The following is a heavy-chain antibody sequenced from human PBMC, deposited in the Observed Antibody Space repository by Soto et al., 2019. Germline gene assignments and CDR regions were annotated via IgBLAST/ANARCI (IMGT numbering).Heavy chain of an antibody. Sequence: QAQLVQSGAEVKKPGASVKVSCKASGYTFTGYDIDWVRQATGQGLEWMGWMNPNSDNTGYAQNFQGRVTMTRDNSITTAYMELTSLRDDDSAAYYCAGEKVGTTGIDFWGQGTLVTVSS. CDR2: MNPNSDNT. CDR3: AGEKVGTTGIDF. CDR1: GYTFTGYD. V-gene: IGHV1-8*01. J-gene: IGHJ4*02. D-gene: IGHD1-26*01.